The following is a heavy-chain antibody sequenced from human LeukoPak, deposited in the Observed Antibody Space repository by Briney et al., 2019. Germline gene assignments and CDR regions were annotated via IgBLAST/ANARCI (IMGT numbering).Heavy chain of an antibody. J-gene: IGHJ5*02. D-gene: IGHD6-19*01. Sequence: PGRSLRLSCAASGFTFSSYAMHWVRQAPGKGLEWVAVISYDGSNKYYADSVKGRFTISRDNSKNPLYLQMSSLRAEDTAIYYCARETWCSSSAGGFDPWGQGTLVTVSS. CDR1: GFTFSSYA. V-gene: IGHV3-30-3*01. CDR2: ISYDGSNK. CDR3: ARETWCSSSAGGFDP.